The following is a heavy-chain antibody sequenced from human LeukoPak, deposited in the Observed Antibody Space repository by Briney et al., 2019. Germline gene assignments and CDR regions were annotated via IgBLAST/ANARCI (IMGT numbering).Heavy chain of an antibody. V-gene: IGHV4-34*01. D-gene: IGHD3-10*01. J-gene: IGHJ4*02. CDR3: ARGLRYYYGSGSPS. CDR2: INHSGST. Sequence: WGSLRLSCAASGFTFDTYGMNWVRQPPGKGLEWIGEINHSGSTNYNPSLKSRVTISVDTSKNQFSLKLSSVTAADTAVYYCARGLRYYYGSGSPSWGQGSLVTVSS. CDR1: GFTFDTYG.